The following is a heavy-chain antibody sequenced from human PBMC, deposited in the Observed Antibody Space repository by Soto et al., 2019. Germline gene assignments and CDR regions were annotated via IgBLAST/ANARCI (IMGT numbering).Heavy chain of an antibody. CDR1: GFTLRNYA. J-gene: IGHJ4*02. V-gene: IGHV3-23*01. D-gene: IGHD1-20*01. CDR2: ISANDVGT. CDR3: AKAKNDYNWDNRPPFDY. Sequence: EVQLLESGGGVVQPGGSLRLSCAASGFTLRNYAMTWIRQAPGKGLEWVSLISANDVGTYYAESVKTRFTISTDQSRNTVYLQMDSLLADDTAIYYCAKAKNDYNWDNRPPFDYWGQGTLVTVSS.